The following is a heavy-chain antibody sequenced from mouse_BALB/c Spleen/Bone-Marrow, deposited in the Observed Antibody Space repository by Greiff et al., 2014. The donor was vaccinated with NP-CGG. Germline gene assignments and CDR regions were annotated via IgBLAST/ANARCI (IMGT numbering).Heavy chain of an antibody. CDR3: ARETTRGAMDY. J-gene: IGHJ4*01. V-gene: IGHV5-15*02. CDR2: ISNLAYSI. D-gene: IGHD2-1*01. Sequence: EVMLVESGGALVQPGGSRKLSCAASGFTFSDYGMAWVRQAPGKGPEWVAFISNLAYSIYYTDTVTGRFTISRENAKNTLYLEMSSLRSEDTAMYYCARETTRGAMDYWGQGTSVTVFS. CDR1: GFTFSDYG.